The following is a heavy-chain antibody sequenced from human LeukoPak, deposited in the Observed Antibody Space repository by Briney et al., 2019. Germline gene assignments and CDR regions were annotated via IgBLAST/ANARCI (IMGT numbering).Heavy chain of an antibody. Sequence: TGGSLRLSCAASGFTLSDYDMHWVRQATGKGLEWVSAIGTAGDTYYTGSVKGRFTISRENAKNSLYLQMNSLRAEDTAVYYCVRGYTYGLDNWGQGTLVTVSS. CDR1: GFTLSDYD. V-gene: IGHV3-13*01. J-gene: IGHJ4*02. CDR3: VRGYTYGLDN. D-gene: IGHD5-18*01. CDR2: IGTAGDT.